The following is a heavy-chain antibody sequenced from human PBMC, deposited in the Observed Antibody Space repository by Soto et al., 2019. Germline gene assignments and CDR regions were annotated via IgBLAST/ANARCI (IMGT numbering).Heavy chain of an antibody. CDR1: SYTFTGYY. Sequence: SGKVSFKASSYTFTGYYMHWVRQAPGQGLEGMGWINPNSGVTNYAQKFQGRVTMTRDTSISTAYMELSRLRSDDTAVYYCASDDFWSGYYKDYYYYGMDVWGQGTTVSVSS. D-gene: IGHD3-3*01. CDR2: INPNSGVT. J-gene: IGHJ6*02. V-gene: IGHV1-2*02. CDR3: ASDDFWSGYYKDYYYYGMDV.